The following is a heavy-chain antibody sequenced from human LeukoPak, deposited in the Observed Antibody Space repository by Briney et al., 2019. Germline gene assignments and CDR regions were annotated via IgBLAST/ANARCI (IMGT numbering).Heavy chain of an antibody. CDR3: AKERTPRYSSAWPLDY. J-gene: IGHJ4*02. CDR1: GFTFSSYS. Sequence: GGSLRLSCAASGFTFSSYSMNGVRQAPGKGVEWVSSITSSSTYIYYADSVKGRFTISRDNSKNTLYLQMNSLRAEDTAMYYCAKERTPRYSSAWPLDYWGQGTLVTVSS. D-gene: IGHD6-19*01. V-gene: IGHV3-21*01. CDR2: ITSSSTYI.